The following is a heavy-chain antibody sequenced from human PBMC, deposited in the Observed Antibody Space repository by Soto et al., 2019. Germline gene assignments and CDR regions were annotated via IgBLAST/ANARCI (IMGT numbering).Heavy chain of an antibody. D-gene: IGHD6-13*01. CDR3: AKDGTSPVYPGRVYYFDY. J-gene: IGHJ4*02. CDR2: ISGSGGST. CDR1: GFTFSSYA. V-gene: IGHV3-23*01. Sequence: EVQLLESGGGLVQPGGSLRLSCAASGFTFSSYAMSWVRQAPGKGLEWVSAISGSGGSTYYADSVKGRFTISRDNSENTLYLQMNSLRAEDTAVYYCAKDGTSPVYPGRVYYFDYWGQGTLVTVSS.